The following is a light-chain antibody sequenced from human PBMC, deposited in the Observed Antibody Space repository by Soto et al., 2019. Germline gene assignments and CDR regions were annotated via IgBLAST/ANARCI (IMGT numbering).Light chain of an antibody. CDR1: SSNIGSNT. Sequence: QSVLTQPPSASGTPGQRVTISCSGGSSNIGSNTVNWYQQLPGTAPKLVIYSNNQRPSGVPDRFSGSKSGTSASPAISGLQSEDEADYYCVAWDDSLNGYVVFGGGTKVTVL. CDR3: VAWDDSLNGYVV. CDR2: SNN. V-gene: IGLV1-44*01. J-gene: IGLJ2*01.